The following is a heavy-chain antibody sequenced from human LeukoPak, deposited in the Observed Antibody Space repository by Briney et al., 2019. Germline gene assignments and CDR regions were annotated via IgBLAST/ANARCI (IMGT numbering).Heavy chain of an antibody. CDR1: GYTFTGYY. D-gene: IGHD3-16*02. J-gene: IGHJ4*02. V-gene: IGHV1-2*02. Sequence: ASVKVSCKASGYTFTGYYMHWGRQAPGQGLEWMGWINPNSGGTNYAQKFQGRVTMTRDTSISTAYMELSRLRSDDTAVYYCARLIERLGELSLTDYWGQGTLVTVSS. CDR2: INPNSGGT. CDR3: ARLIERLGELSLTDY.